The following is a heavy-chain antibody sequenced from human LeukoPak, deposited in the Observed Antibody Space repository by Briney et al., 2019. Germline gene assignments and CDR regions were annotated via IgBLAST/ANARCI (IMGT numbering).Heavy chain of an antibody. CDR1: GYSFTSYW. Sequence: AESLHISSKGSGYSFTSYWIGWVRPMPGQGLEWMGIIYPGDFDTRYSPSFQGQVTISADRSISTAYLQWSSLKASDTAMYYCALYSSGYWFDPWGQGTLVTVSS. CDR3: ALYSSGYWFDP. CDR2: IYPGDFDT. V-gene: IGHV5-51*01. J-gene: IGHJ5*02. D-gene: IGHD3-22*01.